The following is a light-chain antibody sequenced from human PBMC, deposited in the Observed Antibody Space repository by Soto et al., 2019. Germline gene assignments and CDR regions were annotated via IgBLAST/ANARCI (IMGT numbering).Light chain of an antibody. CDR3: QQYCSTPWT. J-gene: IGKJ1*01. V-gene: IGKV4-1*01. Sequence: DIVMTQSPDPLAVSLGERATINCKSSQRVLYSSNNKNCLAWYQQKPGQPPKLLIYWASTRESGVPDRFSGSGSGTDFTLTISSLQAEDEAVYYCQQYCSTPWTFGQGTNVEIK. CDR1: QRVLYSSNNKNC. CDR2: WAS.